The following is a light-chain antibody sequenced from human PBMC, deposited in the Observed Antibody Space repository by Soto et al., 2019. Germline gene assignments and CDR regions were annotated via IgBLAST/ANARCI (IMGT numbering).Light chain of an antibody. Sequence: DIQMTQSPSSLSASVGDRVTITCRASQSISSYLNWYQQKPGRAPKLLIYKASTLKSGVPSRFSGSGSGTDFTLTISCLQSEDFATYYCQQYYSYPLTFGGGTKVDI. J-gene: IGKJ4*01. CDR2: KAS. CDR3: QQYYSYPLT. CDR1: QSISSY. V-gene: IGKV1-39*01.